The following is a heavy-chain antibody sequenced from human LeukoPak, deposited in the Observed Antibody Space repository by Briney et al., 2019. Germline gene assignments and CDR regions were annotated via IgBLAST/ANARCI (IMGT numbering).Heavy chain of an antibody. Sequence: GGSLRLSCAASGFTFSSYWMHWVRQAPGKGLMWVSRIKNDGYETNYADSVKGRFTISRDNAKNSLYLQMNSLRAEDTALYYCAKDGPSNYDILTGYYPFSYGMDVWGQGTTVTVSS. CDR2: IKNDGYET. J-gene: IGHJ6*02. CDR3: AKDGPSNYDILTGYYPFSYGMDV. D-gene: IGHD3-9*01. CDR1: GFTFSSYW. V-gene: IGHV3-74*01.